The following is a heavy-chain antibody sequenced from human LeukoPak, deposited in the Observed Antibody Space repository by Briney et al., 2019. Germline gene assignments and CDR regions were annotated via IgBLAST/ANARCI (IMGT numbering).Heavy chain of an antibody. Sequence: GGSLRLSCAASGFTFSSYDMHWVRQATGKGLEWVSAIGIAGDTYYPGSVKGRFTISRENAKNSLYLQMNSLRAGDTAVYYCARGTITMVRGVILVDAFDIWGQGTMVTVSS. CDR1: GFTFSSYD. CDR2: IGIAGDT. CDR3: ARGTITMVRGVILVDAFDI. V-gene: IGHV3-13*01. J-gene: IGHJ3*02. D-gene: IGHD3-10*01.